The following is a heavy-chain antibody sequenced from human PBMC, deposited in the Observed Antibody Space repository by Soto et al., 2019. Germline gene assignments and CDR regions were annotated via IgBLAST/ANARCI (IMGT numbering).Heavy chain of an antibody. V-gene: IGHV4-4*07. Sequence: SETLSLTCTVSGDSISSYYWSWIRQPAGKGLEWIGRIYTSGSTNYNPSLKSRVTMSVDTSKNQFSLKLSSVTAEDTAVYYCARVSSDRSGYWEFEYWGQGTLVTVS. J-gene: IGHJ4*02. CDR1: GDSISSYY. CDR2: IYTSGST. CDR3: ARVSSDRSGYWEFEY. D-gene: IGHD3-22*01.